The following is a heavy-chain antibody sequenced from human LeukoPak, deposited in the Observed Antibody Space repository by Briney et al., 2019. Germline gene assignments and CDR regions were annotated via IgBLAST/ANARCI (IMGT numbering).Heavy chain of an antibody. Sequence: GGSLRLSCAASGFTFSSYWMHWVRQAPGKGLGWVSRINSDGSSTSYADSVKGRFTISRDNDKNTLYLQMNSLRAEDTAVYYCARDESEDYNWFDPWGQGTLVTVSS. CDR3: ARDESEDYNWFDP. D-gene: IGHD2-15*01. V-gene: IGHV3-74*01. CDR2: INSDGSST. J-gene: IGHJ5*02. CDR1: GFTFSSYW.